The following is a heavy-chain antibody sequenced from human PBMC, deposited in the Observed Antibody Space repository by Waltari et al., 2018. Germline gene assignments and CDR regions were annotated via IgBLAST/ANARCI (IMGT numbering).Heavy chain of an antibody. CDR2: IYYSGNT. J-gene: IGHJ6*02. CDR3: ARYCSGGSCYGGMDV. D-gene: IGHD2-15*01. CDR1: GGSVSGHY. Sequence: QVQLQESGPGLVKPSETLSLTCTVPGGSVSGHYWSWIRQPPGKGLEWIGYIYYSGNTHYNSSLKSRVTISVDTSKNQFSLKVTSVTPADTAVYYCARYCSGGSCYGGMDVWGQGTTVTVSS. V-gene: IGHV4-59*02.